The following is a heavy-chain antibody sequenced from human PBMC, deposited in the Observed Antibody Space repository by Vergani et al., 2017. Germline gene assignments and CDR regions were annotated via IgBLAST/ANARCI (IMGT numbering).Heavy chain of an antibody. J-gene: IGHJ3*02. CDR2: IRNKANDYTT. V-gene: IGHV3-72*01. D-gene: IGHD1-1*01. Sequence: EVQVVESGGGLFQPGGSLRLSCAASGFIFSDHYIDWVRHAPRKGLEWVGRIRNKANDYTTQYAASVKGRFTISTDDSKSYLYLQMNSLQTEDTALYYCVRVKGSNGNDHLYDSWGQGTLVTVSS. CDR1: GFIFSDHY. CDR3: VRVKGSNGNDHLYDS.